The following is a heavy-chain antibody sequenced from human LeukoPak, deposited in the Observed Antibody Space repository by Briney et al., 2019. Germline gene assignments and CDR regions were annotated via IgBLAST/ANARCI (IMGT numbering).Heavy chain of an antibody. J-gene: IGHJ3*02. D-gene: IGHD1-26*01. CDR3: AKDSKGSNWLDAFDI. CDR2: IGGSGGNT. Sequence: PGGSLRLSCAASGFTFSNYAMSWVRQAPGKGLEWVSDIGGSGGNTYYADSVKGRFIISRDSSKNTLYLQMNSLRPEDTAVYYCAKDSKGSNWLDAFDIWGQGTMVTVSS. CDR1: GFTFSNYA. V-gene: IGHV3-23*01.